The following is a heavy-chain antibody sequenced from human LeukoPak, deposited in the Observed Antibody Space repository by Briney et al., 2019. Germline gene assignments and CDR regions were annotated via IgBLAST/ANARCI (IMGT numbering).Heavy chain of an antibody. CDR3: ARDQGTVTTIRGVDI. D-gene: IGHD4-17*01. Sequence: PGGSLRLSCAASGFTFNHFAIHWVRQAPGKGLEWVAIIWYDGSNKYYADSVKGRFTISRDNSKNTLYLQMNGLRAEDTAVYYCARDQGTVTTIRGVDIWGQGTMVTVS. CDR2: IWYDGSNK. V-gene: IGHV3-33*01. J-gene: IGHJ3*02. CDR1: GFTFNHFA.